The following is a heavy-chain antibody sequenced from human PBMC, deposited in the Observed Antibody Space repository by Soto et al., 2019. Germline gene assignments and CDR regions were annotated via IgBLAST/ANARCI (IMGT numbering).Heavy chain of an antibody. CDR1: GGTFSSYA. CDR3: AREGTGTAAFDY. V-gene: IGHV1-69*01. Sequence: QVQLVQSGAEVKKPGSSVKVSCKASGGTFSSYAISWVRQAPGQGLEWMGGIIHIFGTANYAQKFQGRATITADESTSTAYMKLSSLRSEDTAVYYCAREGTGTAAFDYWGQGTLVTVSS. D-gene: IGHD1-1*01. J-gene: IGHJ4*02. CDR2: IIHIFGTA.